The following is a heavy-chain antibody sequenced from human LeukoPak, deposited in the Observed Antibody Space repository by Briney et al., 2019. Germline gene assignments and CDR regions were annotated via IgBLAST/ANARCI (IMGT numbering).Heavy chain of an antibody. V-gene: IGHV4-61*02. D-gene: IGHD6-19*01. J-gene: IGHJ2*01. CDR2: IYTSGST. Sequence: SETLSLTCTVSGSISSGSYYWSWIRQPAGKGLEWIGRIYTSGSTNYNPSLESRVTISVDTSKNQFSLKLRSVTAADTAVYYCARLHPELGIAVAGYWYFDLWGRGTLVTVSS. CDR1: GSISSGSYY. CDR3: ARLHPELGIAVAGYWYFDL.